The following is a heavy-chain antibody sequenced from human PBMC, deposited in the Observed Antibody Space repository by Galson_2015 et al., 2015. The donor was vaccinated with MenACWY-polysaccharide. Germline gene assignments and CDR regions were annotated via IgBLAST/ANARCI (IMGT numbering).Heavy chain of an antibody. Sequence: SLRLSCAASGFVFNNYAMSWVRQAPGKGQDWVSSISYNGGATFYGDSVKGRFTISRDNSKNTLYLQMNSLRAGDTAVYYCARRPFLERRILVKIRPRYYFDFWGQGVRVTVSS. D-gene: IGHD2/OR15-2a*01. V-gene: IGHV3-23*01. CDR2: ISYNGGAT. CDR3: ARRPFLERRILVKIRPRYYFDF. J-gene: IGHJ4*02. CDR1: GFVFNNYA.